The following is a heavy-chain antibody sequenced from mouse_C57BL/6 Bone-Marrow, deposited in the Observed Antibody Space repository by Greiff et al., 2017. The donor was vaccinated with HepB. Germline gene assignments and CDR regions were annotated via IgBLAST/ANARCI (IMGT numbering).Heavy chain of an antibody. CDR2: IYPGGGYT. CDR3: ARFTSDYYGSSYGYFDV. Sequence: ESGAELVRPGTSVKMSCKASGYTFTNYWIGWAKQRPGHGLEWIGDIYPGGGYTNYNEKFKGKATLTADKSSSTAYMQFSSLTSEDSAIYYCARFTSDYYGSSYGYFDVWGTGTTVTVSS. V-gene: IGHV1-63*01. CDR1: GYTFTNYW. D-gene: IGHD1-1*01. J-gene: IGHJ1*03.